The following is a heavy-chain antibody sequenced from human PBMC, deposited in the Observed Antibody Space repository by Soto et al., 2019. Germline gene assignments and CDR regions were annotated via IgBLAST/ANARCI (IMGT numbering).Heavy chain of an antibody. CDR3: ARSDCSSTSCYVVWFDP. CDR1: GFSFSKYG. V-gene: IGHV3-21*01. CDR2: ISSTSAYT. D-gene: IGHD2-2*01. Sequence: GGSLRLSCVASGFSFSKYGMNWVRQAPGKGLEWISHISSTSAYTSYADSVKGRFTISRDTASNSVYLQMNSLRDEDTAVYYCARSDCSSTSCYVVWFDPWGQGTLLTVSS. J-gene: IGHJ5*02.